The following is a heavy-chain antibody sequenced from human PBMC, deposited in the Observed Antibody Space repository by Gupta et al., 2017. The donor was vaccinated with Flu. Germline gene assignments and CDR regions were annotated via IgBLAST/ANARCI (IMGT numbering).Heavy chain of an antibody. Sequence: EVQLLESGGGLVQPGGSLRLSCAASGFTFSSYAMRWVRQAPGKGLEWVSAISGSGGSTYYADSVKGRFTISRDNSKNTLYLQMNSLRDEDTAVYYCAIRTVTTFNFDYWGQGTLVTVSS. CDR2: ISGSGGST. D-gene: IGHD4-17*01. CDR3: AIRTVTTFNFDY. J-gene: IGHJ4*02. CDR1: GFTFSSYA. V-gene: IGHV3-23*01.